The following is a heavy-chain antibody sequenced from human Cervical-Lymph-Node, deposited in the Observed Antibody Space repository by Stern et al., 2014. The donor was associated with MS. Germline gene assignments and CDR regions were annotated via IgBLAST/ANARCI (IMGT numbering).Heavy chain of an antibody. Sequence: EVQLVESGGGLVQPGGPRGPPGAAPGFPFSGSGNHWARQAPGRGRGGVSGIIGVGSSTTYADSVKGRFIISRDNAKNTLYLQMNSLRAEDTAVYYCARGNDFWSGYLNDNWFDPWGQGTLVTVSS. CDR3: ARGNDFWSGYLNDNWFDP. CDR1: GFPFSGSG. D-gene: IGHD3-3*01. CDR2: IIGVGSST. J-gene: IGHJ5*02. V-gene: IGHV3-74*01.